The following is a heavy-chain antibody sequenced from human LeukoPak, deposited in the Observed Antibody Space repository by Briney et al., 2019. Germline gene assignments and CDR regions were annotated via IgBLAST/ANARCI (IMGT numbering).Heavy chain of an antibody. Sequence: GASVKVSCKASGYTFTDYYIHWLRQARGQGLEWMGWIIPNNGGTNYAPKFRGRVTMTRDTSISTAYMELSRLRSDDTAVYYCARGLSIEGYNFNYWGQGTQVTVSS. CDR1: GYTFTDYY. D-gene: IGHD5-24*01. CDR3: ARGLSIEGYNFNY. J-gene: IGHJ4*02. CDR2: IIPNNGGT. V-gene: IGHV1-2*02.